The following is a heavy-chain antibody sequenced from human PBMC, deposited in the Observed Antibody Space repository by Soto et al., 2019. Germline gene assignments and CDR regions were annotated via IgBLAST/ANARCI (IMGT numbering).Heavy chain of an antibody. CDR3: PRWGNYYYYYMDV. CDR2: IYYSGST. J-gene: IGHJ6*03. D-gene: IGHD3-16*01. V-gene: IGHV4-59*01. CDR1: GGSISSNY. Sequence: QVQLQESGPGLVKPSETLSLTCTVSGGSISSNYWSWIRQPPGKGLEWIGYIYYSGSTNYNPSLKSRVTISVDTSKNQFSLKLSSVTAADTAVYYCPRWGNYYYYYMDVWGKGTTVTVSS.